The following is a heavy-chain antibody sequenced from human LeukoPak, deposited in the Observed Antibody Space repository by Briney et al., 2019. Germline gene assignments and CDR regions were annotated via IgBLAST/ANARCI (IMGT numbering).Heavy chain of an antibody. Sequence: ASVKVSCKASGYTFTSYDINWVRQATGQGLEWMGWMNPNSGNTGYAQKFQGRVTMTRNTSISTAYMELSSLRSEDTAVYYCALVGSGIWGFDPWGQGTLVTVSS. V-gene: IGHV1-8*01. D-gene: IGHD3-10*01. J-gene: IGHJ5*02. CDR2: MNPNSGNT. CDR3: ALVGSGIWGFDP. CDR1: GYTFTSYD.